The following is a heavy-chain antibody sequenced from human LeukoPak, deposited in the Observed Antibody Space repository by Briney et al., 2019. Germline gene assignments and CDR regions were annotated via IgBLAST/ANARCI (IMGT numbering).Heavy chain of an antibody. V-gene: IGHV3-9*01. CDR3: AKEDHFAS. CDR2: ITWNSGSI. Sequence: RRSLRLSCAASGFTFDDYTMHWVRQAAGNGLEWVSGITWNSGSIGYADSVRGRFTISRDNAKNSLYLEMNSLRAEDTALYYCAKEDHFASWGQGTLVTVSS. J-gene: IGHJ4*02. CDR1: GFTFDDYT.